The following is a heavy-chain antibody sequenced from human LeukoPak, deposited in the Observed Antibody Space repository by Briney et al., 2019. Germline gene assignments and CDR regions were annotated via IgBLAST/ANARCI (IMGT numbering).Heavy chain of an antibody. J-gene: IGHJ4*02. D-gene: IGHD3-10*01. CDR3: ARDIHITMVRGVPRGYFDY. Sequence: GASVKVSCKASGYTFTSYAMNWVRQAPGQELEWMGWINTNTGNPTYAQGFTGRFVFSLDTSVSTAYLQISSLKAEDTAVYYCARDIHITMVRGVPRGYFDYWGQGTLVTVSS. V-gene: IGHV7-4-1*02. CDR1: GYTFTSYA. CDR2: INTNTGNP.